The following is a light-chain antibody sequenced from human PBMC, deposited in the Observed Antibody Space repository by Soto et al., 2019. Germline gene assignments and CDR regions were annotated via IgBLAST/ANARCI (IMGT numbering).Light chain of an antibody. CDR3: QQYFIAPLT. Sequence: DIVMTQSPDSLAVSLGERATINCKSSQSVLVTPDNKNNLAWYQQKPGQPPRLLIYWAFFRESGVPDRFSGSGSGTDFTLTINSLRAEDVAVYYCQQYFIAPLTFGGGTKVEIK. CDR1: QSVLVTPDNKNN. CDR2: WAF. V-gene: IGKV4-1*01. J-gene: IGKJ4*01.